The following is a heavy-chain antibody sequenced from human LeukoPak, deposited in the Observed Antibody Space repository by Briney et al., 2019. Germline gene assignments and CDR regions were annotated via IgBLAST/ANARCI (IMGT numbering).Heavy chain of an antibody. CDR1: GFTFSSYG. V-gene: IGHV3-30*18. Sequence: GGSLGLSCAASGFTFSSYGMHWVRQAPGKGLEWVAVISYDGSNKYYADSVKGRFTISRDNSKNTLYLQMNSLRAEDTAVYYCAKTLLTVNLYDYWGRGTLVTVSS. D-gene: IGHD4-11*01. J-gene: IGHJ4*02. CDR3: AKTLLTVNLYDY. CDR2: ISYDGSNK.